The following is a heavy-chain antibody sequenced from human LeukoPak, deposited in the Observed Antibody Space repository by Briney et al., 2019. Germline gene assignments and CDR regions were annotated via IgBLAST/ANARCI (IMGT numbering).Heavy chain of an antibody. CDR1: GFTFNTYA. CDR2: ISYDGATK. V-gene: IGHV3-30*04. Sequence: GRSLRLSCEASGFTFNTYAMHWVRQAPGKGLEWVALISYDGATKYYADSVKGRVTISRDNSKNTLYLHLNSLRAEDTAVYFCARDGSSWFGEFSYFDYWGQGTLVTVSS. J-gene: IGHJ4*02. D-gene: IGHD3-10*01. CDR3: ARDGSSWFGEFSYFDY.